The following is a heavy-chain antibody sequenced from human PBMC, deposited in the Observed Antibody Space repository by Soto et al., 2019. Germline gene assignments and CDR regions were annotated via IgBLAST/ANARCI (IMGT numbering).Heavy chain of an antibody. Sequence: GGSLRLSCASSGFTFSSYAMSLVHQAPGKGLEWVSAISGSGGSTYYADSVKGRFTISRDNSKNTLYLQMNSLRAEDTAVYYCAKDPPSRSTGIPVWGQGTLVTVSS. CDR2: ISGSGGST. J-gene: IGHJ4*02. V-gene: IGHV3-23*01. CDR1: GFTFSSYA. D-gene: IGHD2-8*02. CDR3: AKDPPSRSTGIPV.